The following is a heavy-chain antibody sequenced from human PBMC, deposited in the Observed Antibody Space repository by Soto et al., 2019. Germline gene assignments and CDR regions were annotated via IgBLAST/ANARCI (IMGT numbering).Heavy chain of an antibody. CDR3: AKDIRGFLVTPHFDY. V-gene: IGHV3-9*01. D-gene: IGHD3-3*01. CDR2: ISWNSGVT. CDR1: GFTFDVYA. Sequence: HPGGSLRLSFAASGFTFDVYAMHWVWQAQGKGLEWVSGISWNSGVTAYAETLKGRFTISRDNAKNSLFLQMNSLRDEDTALYYCAKDIRGFLVTPHFDYWGQGTLVTVSS. J-gene: IGHJ4*02.